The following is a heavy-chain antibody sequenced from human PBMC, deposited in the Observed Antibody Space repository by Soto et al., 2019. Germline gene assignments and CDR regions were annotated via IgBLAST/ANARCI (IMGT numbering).Heavy chain of an antibody. J-gene: IGHJ5*02. CDR2: IDWDDDK. CDR1: GFSLSTSGMC. Sequence: ESGPTLVNPTQTLTLTCTFSGFSLSTSGMCVSWIRQPPGKALEWLALIDWDDDKYYSTSLKTRLTISKDTSKNQVVLTMTNMDPVDTATYYCARSRGGSWLYNRFDPWGQGTLVTVSS. D-gene: IGHD2-15*01. CDR3: ARSRGGSWLYNRFDP. V-gene: IGHV2-70*01.